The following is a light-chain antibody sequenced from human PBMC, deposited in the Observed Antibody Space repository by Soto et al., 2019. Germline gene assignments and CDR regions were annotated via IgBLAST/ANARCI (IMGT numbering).Light chain of an antibody. CDR2: KAS. CDR1: QSISAW. V-gene: IGKV1-5*03. Sequence: DIQMTQSPSTLSASVVDRVTITCRASQSISAWLAWYQQKPGKAPKLLIYKASSLESGVPSRFSGSGSGTEFTLAISSLQPDDFATYYCQQYNSYLWTFGQGTKVDI. J-gene: IGKJ1*01. CDR3: QQYNSYLWT.